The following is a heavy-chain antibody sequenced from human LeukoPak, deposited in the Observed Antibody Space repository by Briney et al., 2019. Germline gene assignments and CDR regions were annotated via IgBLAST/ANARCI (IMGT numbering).Heavy chain of an antibody. CDR3: ARAVYDILTGYGVWFDP. CDR2: IWYDGSNK. V-gene: IGHV3-33*01. D-gene: IGHD3-9*01. J-gene: IGHJ5*02. Sequence: GGSLRLSCAASGFTFSSYGMHWVRQAPGKGLEWVAVIWYDGSNKYYADSVKGRFTISRDNSKNTLYLQMNSLRAEDTAVYYCARAVYDILTGYGVWFDPWGQGTLVTVSS. CDR1: GFTFSSYG.